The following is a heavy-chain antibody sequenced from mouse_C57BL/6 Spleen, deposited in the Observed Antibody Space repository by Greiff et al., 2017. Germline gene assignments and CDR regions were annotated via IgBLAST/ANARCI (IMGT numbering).Heavy chain of an antibody. J-gene: IGHJ2*01. Sequence: VKLMESGPELVKPGASVKISCKASGYAFSSSWMNWVKQRPGKGLEWIGRIYPGDGDTNYNGKFKGKATLTADKSSSTAYMQLSSLTSEDSAVYFCASDCGYGSSSDYWGQGTTLTVSS. D-gene: IGHD1-1*01. CDR3: ASDCGYGSSSDY. CDR2: IYPGDGDT. CDR1: GYAFSSSW. V-gene: IGHV1-82*01.